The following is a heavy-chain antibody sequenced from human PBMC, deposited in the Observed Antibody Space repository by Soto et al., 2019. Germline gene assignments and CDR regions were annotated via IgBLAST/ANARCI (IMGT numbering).Heavy chain of an antibody. CDR1: GFTFSSYA. CDR2: ISGSGGST. CDR3: AKDGWYSGYDWRDAFDI. V-gene: IGHV3-23*01. J-gene: IGHJ3*02. Sequence: PGGSLRLSCAASGFTFSSYAMGWVRQAPGKGLEWVSAISGSGGSTYYADSVKGRFTISRDNSKNTLYLQMNSLRAEDTAVYYCAKDGWYSGYDWRDAFDIWGQGTMVTASS. D-gene: IGHD5-12*01.